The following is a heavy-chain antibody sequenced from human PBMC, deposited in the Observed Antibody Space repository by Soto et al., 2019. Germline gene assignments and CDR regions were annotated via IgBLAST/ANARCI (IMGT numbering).Heavy chain of an antibody. CDR1: GGSISSSNW. CDR2: IYHSGST. D-gene: IGHD1-26*01. Sequence: QVQLQELGPGLVKPSGTLSLTCAVSGGSISSSNWWSWVRQPPGKGLEWIGEIYHSGSTNYNPSLKSRVTISVDKSQNQFSLKLSSVTAADTAVYYCASVSGSYYYGMDVWGQGTTVTVSS. J-gene: IGHJ6*02. CDR3: ASVSGSYYYGMDV. V-gene: IGHV4-4*02.